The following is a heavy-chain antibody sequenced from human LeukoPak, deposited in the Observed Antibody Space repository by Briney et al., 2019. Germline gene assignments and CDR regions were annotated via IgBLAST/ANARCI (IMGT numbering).Heavy chain of an antibody. CDR2: MNPNSGNT. V-gene: IGHV1-8*01. J-gene: IGHJ3*01. CDR1: GYTFTSYD. CDR3: ARVLGPRYSSSWYSGFDP. D-gene: IGHD6-13*01. Sequence: ASVKVSCKASGYTFTSYDINWVRQATGQGLEWMGWMNPNSGNTGYAQKFQGRVTMTRNTSISTAYMELSSLRSEDTAVYYCARVLGPRYSSSWYSGFDPWGQGTMVTVSS.